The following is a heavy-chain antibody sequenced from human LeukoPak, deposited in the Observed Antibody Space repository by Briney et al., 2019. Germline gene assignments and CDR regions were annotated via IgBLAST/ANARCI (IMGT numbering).Heavy chain of an antibody. J-gene: IGHJ4*02. CDR3: ARGSGEDIVVVPAAFDY. V-gene: IGHV1-18*01. D-gene: IGHD2-2*01. Sequence: ASVKVSCKASGYTFTSYGISWVRQTPGQGLEWMGWISAYNGNTNYAQKLQGRVTMTTGTSTSTAYMELRSLRSDDTAVYYCARGSGEDIVVVPAAFDYWGQGTLVTVPS. CDR2: ISAYNGNT. CDR1: GYTFTSYG.